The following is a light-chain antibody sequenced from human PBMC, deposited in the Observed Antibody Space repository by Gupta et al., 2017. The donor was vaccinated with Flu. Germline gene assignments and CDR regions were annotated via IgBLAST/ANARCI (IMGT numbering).Light chain of an antibody. CDR1: SGSVSTSYY. CDR2: STN. V-gene: IGLV8-61*01. J-gene: IGLJ2*01. CDR3: ALYVGSGILV. Sequence: QTVVTQEPSFSVSPGGTVTLTCGLSSGSVSTSYYASWYQQTTGQAPRALIYSTNTRSSGVPDRFSGSILGNKAALTITGAQADDESDYYCALYVGSGILVFGGGTKLTVL.